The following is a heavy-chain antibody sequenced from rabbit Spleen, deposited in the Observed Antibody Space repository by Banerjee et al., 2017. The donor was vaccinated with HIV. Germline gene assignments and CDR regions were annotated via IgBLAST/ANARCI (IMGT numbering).Heavy chain of an antibody. CDR3: ARDTGSSFSSYGMDL. D-gene: IGHD8-1*01. CDR2: INTATAKG. J-gene: IGHJ6*01. Sequence: QEQLEESGGGLVKPEGSLTLTCKASGFSFSDRDVMCWVRQAPGKGLEWIACINTATAKGVYASWVNGRFTCSKTSSTTVTLQMTSLTVADTATYFCARDTGSSFSSYGMDLWGPGTLVTVS. CDR1: GFSFSDRDV. V-gene: IGHV1S45*01.